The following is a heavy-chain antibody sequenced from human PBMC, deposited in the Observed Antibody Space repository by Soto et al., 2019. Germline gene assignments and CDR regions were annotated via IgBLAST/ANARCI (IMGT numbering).Heavy chain of an antibody. CDR1: GGSFIGYY. Sequence: SETLSLTCAVYGGSFIGYYWSWIRQPPFKGLEWIGEINHSGSTNYNPSLKSRVTISVDTPKNQFSLKLSSVTAADTAVYYCARGLGSNDYWGQGTLVTVSS. CDR2: INHSGST. V-gene: IGHV4-34*01. J-gene: IGHJ4*02. CDR3: ARGLGSNDY.